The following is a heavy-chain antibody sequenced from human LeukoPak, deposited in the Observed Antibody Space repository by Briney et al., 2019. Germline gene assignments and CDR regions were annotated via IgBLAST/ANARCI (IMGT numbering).Heavy chain of an antibody. Sequence: SQTLSLTCTVSGGSISSGDYYWSWIRQPPGKGLEWIGYIYYSGSTHYNPSLKSRVTISVDTSKNQFSLKLSSVTAADTAVYYCARDAHDYGYYFDYWGQGTLVTVSS. CDR2: IYYSGST. J-gene: IGHJ4*02. CDR3: ARDAHDYGYYFDY. D-gene: IGHD4-17*01. CDR1: GGSISSGDYY. V-gene: IGHV4-30-4*08.